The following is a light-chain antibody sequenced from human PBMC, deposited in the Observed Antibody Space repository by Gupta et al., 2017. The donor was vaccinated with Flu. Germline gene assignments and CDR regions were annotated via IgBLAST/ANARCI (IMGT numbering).Light chain of an antibody. CDR1: ALPKRY. CDR2: EDS. Sequence: VSPGQTARITCSGDALPKRYAYWYQQNSGQAPVLVISEDSRRPSGIPERFSGSSSGTMATLTISWPQVEDEADYYCYSTDSSGNVGVFGGGTKLTVL. CDR3: YSTDSSGNVGV. V-gene: IGLV3-10*01. J-gene: IGLJ3*02.